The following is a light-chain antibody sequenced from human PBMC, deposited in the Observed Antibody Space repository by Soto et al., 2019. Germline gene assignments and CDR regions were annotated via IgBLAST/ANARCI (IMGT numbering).Light chain of an antibody. Sequence: QSPLTQPASVSWSPGQSITISCTGTISYIGGYYYVSWYQHHPGKAPKLFIYQFTNRPSRVSNRFSGSKSGNTASLKIFGLQADDEADYYCTSSSSSDIFYVFGTGTKVTVL. V-gene: IGLV2-14*01. CDR1: ISYIGGYYY. CDR2: QFT. CDR3: TSSSSSDIFYV. J-gene: IGLJ1*01.